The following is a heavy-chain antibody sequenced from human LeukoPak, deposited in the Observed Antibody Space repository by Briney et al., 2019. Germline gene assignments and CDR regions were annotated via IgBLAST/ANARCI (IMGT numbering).Heavy chain of an antibody. Sequence: TPSETLSLTRTVSGGSISSYYWSWIRQPPGKGLEWIGYIYYSGSTNYNPSLKSRVTISVDTSKNQFSLKLSSVTAADTAVYYCARVAAAGTYLSYYFDYWGQGTLVTVSS. V-gene: IGHV4-59*01. D-gene: IGHD6-13*01. CDR1: GGSISSYY. CDR3: ARVAAAGTYLSYYFDY. CDR2: IYYSGST. J-gene: IGHJ4*02.